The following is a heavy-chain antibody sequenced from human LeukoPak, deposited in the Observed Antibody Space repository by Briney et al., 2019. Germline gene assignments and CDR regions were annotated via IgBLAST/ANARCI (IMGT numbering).Heavy chain of an antibody. J-gene: IGHJ4*02. D-gene: IGHD3-9*01. CDR2: ITGSSGIT. CDR3: AKDVQFYYDILTGYYDY. Sequence: GGSLRLSCAASGFTFSSYAMGWVRQAPGKGLEWVSSITGSSGITYYADSVKGRFTISRDNSKSTVFLQMSSLRAEDTAVYYCAKDVQFYYDILTGYYDYWGQGTPVTVSS. V-gene: IGHV3-23*01. CDR1: GFTFSSYA.